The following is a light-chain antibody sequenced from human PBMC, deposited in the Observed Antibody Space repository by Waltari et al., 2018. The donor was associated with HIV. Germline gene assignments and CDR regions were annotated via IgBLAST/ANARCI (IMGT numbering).Light chain of an antibody. V-gene: IGKV1-5*03. CDR2: KTS. Sequence: DIQMTHSPSTLSASAGDTVTITCRSSQSISTWLAWYQQQPGRAPKLLIYKTSSLHSGVPSRFSGSGSGTEFSLTISSLQPDDFTTYYCQQYHSYSRTFGQETRLEMK. J-gene: IGKJ5*01. CDR3: QQYHSYSRT. CDR1: QSISTW.